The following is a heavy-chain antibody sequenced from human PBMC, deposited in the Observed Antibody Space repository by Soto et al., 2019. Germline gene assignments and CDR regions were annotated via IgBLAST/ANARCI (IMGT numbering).Heavy chain of an antibody. V-gene: IGHV4-34*01. CDR3: ARGWGRIFDY. CDR2: INHSGST. D-gene: IGHD7-27*01. Sequence: QVQLQQWGAGLLKPSETLSLTCAVYGGSFSGYYWNWIRQPPGKGLEWIGEINHSGSTSDNPSLKSRVTLPVDTSKTQFSLKLSSVPAAATAVYYSARGWGRIFDYWGQGPLVTVSS. CDR1: GGSFSGYY. J-gene: IGHJ4*02.